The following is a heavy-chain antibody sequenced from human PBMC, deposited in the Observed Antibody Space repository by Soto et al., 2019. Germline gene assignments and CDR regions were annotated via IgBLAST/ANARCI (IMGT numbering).Heavy chain of an antibody. V-gene: IGHV4-4*02. Sequence: QVQLQESGPGLVKPSGTLTLTCAVSGDSFSGPNWWTWVRQPPGKGLEWIGDILQTGYTDSSPSRSSRLTISIDTSKREFSLNLPSVTATDTAVYYCARSPRRVGGKWYLDYWGQGALVTVSS. D-gene: IGHD2-15*01. J-gene: IGHJ4*02. CDR3: ARSPRRVGGKWYLDY. CDR2: ILQTGYT. CDR1: GDSFSGPNW.